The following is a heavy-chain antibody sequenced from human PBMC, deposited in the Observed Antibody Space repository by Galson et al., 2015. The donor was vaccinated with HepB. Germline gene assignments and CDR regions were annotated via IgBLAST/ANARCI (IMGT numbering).Heavy chain of an antibody. CDR2: ITWNSGSI. Sequence: SLRLSCAASGFAFDDYAMHWVRQVPGKGLEWVSGITWNSGSIGYADSVKGRFSISRDNAKNSLFLEMYSLRTEDTGLYYCAKDHREDYLLSPHYYYYMDVWGKGTSVTVSS. D-gene: IGHD3/OR15-3a*01. V-gene: IGHV3-9*01. J-gene: IGHJ6*03. CDR3: AKDHREDYLLSPHYYYYMDV. CDR1: GFAFDDYA.